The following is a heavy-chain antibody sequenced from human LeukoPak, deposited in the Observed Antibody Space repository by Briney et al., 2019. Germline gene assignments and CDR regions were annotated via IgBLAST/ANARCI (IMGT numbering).Heavy chain of an antibody. CDR3: ATTRGDYYDSSGYPVP. CDR1: GFTLSSYA. Sequence: GASLRLSCAASGFTLSSYAMSWVRQAPGKGVEWVSAISGSGGSTYYADSVKGRFTISRDNSKNTLYLQMNSLRAEDTAVYYCATTRGDYYDSSGYPVPWGQGTLVTVSS. CDR2: ISGSGGST. V-gene: IGHV3-23*01. J-gene: IGHJ5*02. D-gene: IGHD3-22*01.